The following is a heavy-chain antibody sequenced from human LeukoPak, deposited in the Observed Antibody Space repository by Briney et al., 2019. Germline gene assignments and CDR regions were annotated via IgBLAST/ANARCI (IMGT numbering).Heavy chain of an antibody. J-gene: IGHJ4*02. CDR2: IYYSGST. CDR1: GGSISSYY. D-gene: IGHD3-22*01. V-gene: IGHV4-59*12. Sequence: SETLSLTCTVSGGSISSYYWSWIRQPPGKGLEWIGYIYYSGSTNYNPSLKSRVTISVDTSKNQFSLKLSSVTAADTAVYYCARRFPDSSGYSEFFDYWGQGTLVTVSS. CDR3: ARRFPDSSGYSEFFDY.